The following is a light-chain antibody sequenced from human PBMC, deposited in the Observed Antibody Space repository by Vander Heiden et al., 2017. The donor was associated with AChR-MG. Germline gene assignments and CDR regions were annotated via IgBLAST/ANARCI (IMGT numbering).Light chain of an antibody. Sequence: QSVLTQPPSASGTPGQRVTISCSGSSSTIGDNTVHWYQKRPGAAPKLLIFSNNGRPSGVPDRFSGSKSGTSASLAIRGLQSEEEADYYCAAWDDGRKGPVFGGGTKLTVL. CDR2: SNN. CDR1: SSTIGDNT. V-gene: IGLV1-44*01. J-gene: IGLJ2*01. CDR3: AAWDDGRKGPV.